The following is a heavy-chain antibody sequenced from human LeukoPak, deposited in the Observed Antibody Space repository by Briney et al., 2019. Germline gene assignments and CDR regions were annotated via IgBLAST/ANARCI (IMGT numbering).Heavy chain of an antibody. Sequence: GGSLRLSCAASGFTFSSYSMNWVRQAPGKGLEWVAFIRYDGSNKYYADSVKGRFTISRDNSKNTLYLQMNSLRAEDTAVYYCARDFRLGSFPSPLFDYWGQGTLVTVSS. CDR1: GFTFSSYS. CDR3: ARDFRLGSFPSPLFDY. CDR2: IRYDGSNK. D-gene: IGHD2-15*01. V-gene: IGHV3-30*02. J-gene: IGHJ4*02.